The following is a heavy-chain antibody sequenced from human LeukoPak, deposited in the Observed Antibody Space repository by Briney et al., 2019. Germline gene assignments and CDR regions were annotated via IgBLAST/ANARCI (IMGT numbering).Heavy chain of an antibody. D-gene: IGHD4-17*01. CDR3: ARDRPLATVTTVDTYGFDP. J-gene: IGHJ5*02. CDR2: LYYSGNT. V-gene: IGHV4-59*11. Sequence: SETLSLTCSVSGGSISSHYWSWIRQPPGKGLEWIGHLYYSGNTNYNPSLKSRVTISVDTSKTQFSLKLSSVTAADTALYYCARDRPLATVTTVDTYGFDPWGQGTLVTVSS. CDR1: GGSISSHY.